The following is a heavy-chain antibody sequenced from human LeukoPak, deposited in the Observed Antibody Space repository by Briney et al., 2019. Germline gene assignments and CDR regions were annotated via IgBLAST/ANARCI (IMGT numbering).Heavy chain of an antibody. V-gene: IGHV3-48*02. Sequence: PGGSLRPSCAASGFTFSSYSMNWVRQAPGKALEWVSYISGSGSTIYYADFVKGRFAISRDNAKNTLYLQLISLTDEDTAVYYCARDRYGDYVFDYWGQGTLVTVSS. CDR2: ISGSGSTI. CDR1: GFTFSSYS. D-gene: IGHD4-17*01. CDR3: ARDRYGDYVFDY. J-gene: IGHJ4*02.